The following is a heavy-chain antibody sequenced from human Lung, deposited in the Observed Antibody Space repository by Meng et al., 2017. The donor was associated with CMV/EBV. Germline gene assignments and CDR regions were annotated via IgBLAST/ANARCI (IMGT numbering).Heavy chain of an antibody. D-gene: IGHD6-13*01. CDR2: LHSDGFT. J-gene: IGHJ4*02. CDR1: GFTVSSNY. V-gene: IGHV3-66*02. CDR3: ARGQAGRKQLATGVFEY. Sequence: GEXXKISCAASGFTVSSNYMSWVRQAPGKGLEWISVLHSDGFTKYADSVKGRFTISRDNPKNTLYLEMSSLRTEDTAVYYCARGQAGRKQLATGVFEYWGQGTXVTVSS.